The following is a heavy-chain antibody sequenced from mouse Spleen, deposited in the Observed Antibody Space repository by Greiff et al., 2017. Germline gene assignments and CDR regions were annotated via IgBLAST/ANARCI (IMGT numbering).Heavy chain of an antibody. V-gene: IGHV3-1*01. J-gene: IGHJ1*01. CDR2: ISYSGST. CDR1: GYSITSGYD. D-gene: IGHD2-4*01. CDR3: ARYDYDGDWYFDV. Sequence: EVQLQESGPGMVKPSQSLSLTCTVTGYSITSGYDWHWIRHFPGNKLEWMGYISYSGSTNYNPSLKSRISITHDTSKNHFFLKLNSVTTEDTATYYCARYDYDGDWYFDVWGAGTTVTVSS.